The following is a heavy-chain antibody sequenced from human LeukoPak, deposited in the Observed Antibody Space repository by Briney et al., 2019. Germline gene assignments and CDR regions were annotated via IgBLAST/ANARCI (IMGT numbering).Heavy chain of an antibody. Sequence: AGSLTLSCVASGCIFSGCCYSWGCQAPGKGPEWVANIKVDGIEKYYADSVKGRFTISRDNAKNSLYLQMNSLRAEDTAVYYCARDNAGSGWVYWGQGTLVTVSS. CDR1: GCIFSGCC. J-gene: IGHJ4*02. CDR2: IKVDGIEK. CDR3: ARDNAGSGWVY. D-gene: IGHD6-19*01. V-gene: IGHV3-7*04.